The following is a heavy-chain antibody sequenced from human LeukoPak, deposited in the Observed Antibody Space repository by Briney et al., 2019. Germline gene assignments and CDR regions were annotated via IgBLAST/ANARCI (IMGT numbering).Heavy chain of an antibody. CDR2: INPNSGGT. CDR1: GYTFTGYY. V-gene: IGHV1-2*02. Sequence: EASVKVSCKASGYTFTGYYMHWVRQAPGQGLEWMGWINPNSGGTNYAQKFQGRVTMTRDTSISTAYMELSRLRSDDTAVYYCAMSLMGANYYYYMDVWGKGTTVTISS. CDR3: AMSLMGANYYYYMDV. J-gene: IGHJ6*03. D-gene: IGHD3-16*01.